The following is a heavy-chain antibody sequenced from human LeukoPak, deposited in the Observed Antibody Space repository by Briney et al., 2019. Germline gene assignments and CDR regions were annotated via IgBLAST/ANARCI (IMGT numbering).Heavy chain of an antibody. Sequence: PSETLSLTCTVSGGSISSNYWSWIRQPPGKGLEWIGYIYYSGSSNYNPSLKSRVTISVDTSKNQFSLKLSSVTAADTAVYYCARPRCSGGSCYSSYYMDVWGKGTTVTVSS. CDR1: GGSISSNY. V-gene: IGHV4-59*01. J-gene: IGHJ6*03. CDR3: ARPRCSGGSCYSSYYMDV. D-gene: IGHD2-15*01. CDR2: IYYSGSS.